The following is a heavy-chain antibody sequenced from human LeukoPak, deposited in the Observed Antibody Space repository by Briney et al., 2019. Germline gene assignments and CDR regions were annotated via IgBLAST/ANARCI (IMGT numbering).Heavy chain of an antibody. CDR1: GGSISSGDYY. CDR3: AHTISVDIDY. J-gene: IGHJ4*02. Sequence: TLSLTCTVSGGSISSGDYYWSWIRQPPGKALEWLALIYWDDDKRYSPSLKSRLTITKDTSKNQVVLTMTNMDPVDTATYYCAHTISVDIDYWGQGTLVTVSS. V-gene: IGHV2-5*08. D-gene: IGHD5-12*01. CDR2: IYWDDDK.